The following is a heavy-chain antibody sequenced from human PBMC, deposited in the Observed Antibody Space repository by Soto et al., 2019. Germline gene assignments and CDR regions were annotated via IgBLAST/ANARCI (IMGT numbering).Heavy chain of an antibody. CDR2: ISWKSGII. J-gene: IGHJ5*02. Sequence: GGSLRLSCAASGFNFDDYTMHWVRQAPGKGLEWVSGISWKSGIIAYADSVRGRFTISRDNARNSLYLQMNSLRAEDTAVYYCARGTYCSSTSCYYNWFDPWGQGTLVTVSS. D-gene: IGHD2-2*01. V-gene: IGHV3-9*01. CDR1: GFNFDDYT. CDR3: ARGTYCSSTSCYYNWFDP.